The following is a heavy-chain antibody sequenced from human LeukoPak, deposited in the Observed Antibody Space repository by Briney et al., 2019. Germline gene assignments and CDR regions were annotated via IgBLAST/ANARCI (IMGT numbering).Heavy chain of an antibody. Sequence: GGSLRLSCAASGFTFSSYAMSWVRQAPGKGLEWVSAISGSGGSTYYADSVKGRFTISRDNSKSTLYLQMNSLRAEDTAVYYCAKVPKYYYDSSGYYSDYWGQGTLVTVSS. V-gene: IGHV3-23*01. CDR1: GFTFSSYA. CDR2: ISGSGGST. D-gene: IGHD3-22*01. J-gene: IGHJ4*02. CDR3: AKVPKYYYDSSGYYSDY.